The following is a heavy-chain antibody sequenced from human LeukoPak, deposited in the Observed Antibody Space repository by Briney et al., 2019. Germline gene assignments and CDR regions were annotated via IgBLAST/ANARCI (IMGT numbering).Heavy chain of an antibody. CDR1: GFTFSSYS. CDR3: AREGQLWLTDFDY. D-gene: IGHD5-18*01. CDR2: ISSSSSYI. V-gene: IGHV3-21*01. Sequence: GGSLRLSCAASGFTFSSYSMNWVRQAPGKGLEWVSSISSSSSYIYYADSVKGRFTISRDNAKNSLYLQMNSLRAEDTAVYYCAREGQLWLTDFDYWGQGTLVTVSS. J-gene: IGHJ4*02.